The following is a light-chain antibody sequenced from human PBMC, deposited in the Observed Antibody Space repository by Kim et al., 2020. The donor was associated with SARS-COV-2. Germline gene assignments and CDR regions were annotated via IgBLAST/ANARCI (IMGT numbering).Light chain of an antibody. J-gene: IGKJ4*01. CDR3: QQYDNLPIT. Sequence: ASVGDRVTITCQASQDISNYLNWYQQKPGKAPKHLIYDASNLETGVPSRFSGNGSGTDFTLTINSLQPEDIATYYCQQYDNLPITFGEGTRVDIK. CDR2: DAS. V-gene: IGKV1-33*01. CDR1: QDISNY.